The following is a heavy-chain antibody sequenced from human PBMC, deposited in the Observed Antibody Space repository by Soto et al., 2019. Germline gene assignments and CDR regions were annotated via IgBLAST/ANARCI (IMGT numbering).Heavy chain of an antibody. CDR2: ISGSGGST. V-gene: IGHV3-23*01. CDR1: GFTFSSYA. CDR3: AKDQTDVTLFDY. D-gene: IGHD2-21*02. Sequence: GGSLRLSCAASGFTFSSYAMSWVRQAPGKGLEWVSAISGSGGSTYYADSVKGRFTTSRDNSRNTLYLQVNSLRAEDTAVYYCAKDQTDVTLFDYWGQGTLVTVSS. J-gene: IGHJ4*02.